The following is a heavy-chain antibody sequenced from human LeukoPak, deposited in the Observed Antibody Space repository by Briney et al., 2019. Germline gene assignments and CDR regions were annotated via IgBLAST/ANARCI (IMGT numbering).Heavy chain of an antibody. V-gene: IGHV3-43*01. CDR1: GFTFDDYT. CDR2: ISWDGGST. CDR3: AKALGSYFSYYFDY. J-gene: IGHJ4*02. D-gene: IGHD1-26*01. Sequence: GGSLRPSCAASGFTFDDYTMHWVRQAPGKGLEWVSLISWDGGSTYYADSVKGRFTISRDNSKNSLYLQMNSLRTEDTALYYCAKALGSYFSYYFDYWGQGTLVTVS.